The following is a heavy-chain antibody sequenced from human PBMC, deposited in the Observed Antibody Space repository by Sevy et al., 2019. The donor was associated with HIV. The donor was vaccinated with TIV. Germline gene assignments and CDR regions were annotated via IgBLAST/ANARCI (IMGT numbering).Heavy chain of an antibody. CDR1: GFPFRTHA. Sequence: GGSLRLSCAASGFPFRTHAMSWVRQAPGKGLEWVSSISASGGSSYYADSVKGRFTISRENSKNKVYVQMNSLRAEDTAAYYCAKNGYASGGRDAFDVWGQGTMVTVSS. CDR2: ISASGGSS. D-gene: IGHD6-19*01. J-gene: IGHJ3*01. CDR3: AKNGYASGGRDAFDV. V-gene: IGHV3-23*01.